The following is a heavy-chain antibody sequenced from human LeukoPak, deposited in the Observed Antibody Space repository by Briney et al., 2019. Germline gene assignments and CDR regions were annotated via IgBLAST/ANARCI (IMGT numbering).Heavy chain of an antibody. Sequence: SQTLSLTCAVSGGSISSGGYSWSWIRQPPGKDLEWIGYIYHSGSTYYNPSLKSRVTISVDRSKNQFSLKLSSVTAADTAVYYCARTADYGDYFDYWGQGTLVTVSS. J-gene: IGHJ4*02. CDR2: IYHSGST. D-gene: IGHD4-17*01. CDR3: ARTADYGDYFDY. CDR1: GGSISSGGYS. V-gene: IGHV4-30-2*01.